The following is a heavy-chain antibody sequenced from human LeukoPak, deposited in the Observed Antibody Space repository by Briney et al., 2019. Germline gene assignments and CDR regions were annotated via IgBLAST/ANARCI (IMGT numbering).Heavy chain of an antibody. CDR2: ISAYNGNT. V-gene: IGHV1-18*01. Sequence: GASVKVSCKASGYTFTSYGISWVRQAPGQGLEWMGWISAYNGNTNYAQKLQGRVTMTTDTSTSTAYMELRSLRSDDTAVYYCARQGMAYCGGDCYPPNDYWGQGTLVTVSS. CDR1: GYTFTSYG. CDR3: ARQGMAYCGGDCYPPNDY. J-gene: IGHJ4*02. D-gene: IGHD2-21*02.